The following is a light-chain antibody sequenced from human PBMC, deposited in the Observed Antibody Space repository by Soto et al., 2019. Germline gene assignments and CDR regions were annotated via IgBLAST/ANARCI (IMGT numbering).Light chain of an antibody. V-gene: IGKV1-39*01. Sequence: DIQMTQPPSSLSASVGDRVTLTCRASQSIANYLNWYQQKPGKAPKLLIYAASSLQSGVPSRFSGSGSGTYFTLTISSLQPEDFATYFCQQNYSPPPITFGQGTRLEI. CDR1: QSIANY. CDR2: AAS. J-gene: IGKJ5*01. CDR3: QQNYSPPPIT.